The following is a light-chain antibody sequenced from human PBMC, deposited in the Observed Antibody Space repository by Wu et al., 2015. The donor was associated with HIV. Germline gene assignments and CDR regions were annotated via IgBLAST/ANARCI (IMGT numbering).Light chain of an antibody. CDR2: GTS. CDR1: XXFQQX. J-gene: IGKJ1*01. V-gene: IGKV3-20*01. CDR3: QQYGSSPRT. Sequence: GERATLSSQGQSXXFQQXLSLVPAXNLGQAPRLLIFGTSSRSTGIPDRFSGSGSGTDFTLTISRLEPEDFAVYYCQQYGSSPRTFGQGTKVEIK.